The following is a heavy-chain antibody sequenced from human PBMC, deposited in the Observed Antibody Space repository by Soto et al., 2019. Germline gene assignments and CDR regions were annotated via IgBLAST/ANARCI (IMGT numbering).Heavy chain of an antibody. Sequence: GGSLRLSCAASGFTFSSYSMNWVRQAPGKGLEWVSYISSSSTIYYADSVKGRFTISRDNAKNSLYLQMNSLRAEDTAVYYCARDKPLRGVPDYWGQGTLVTVSS. D-gene: IGHD3-10*01. CDR2: ISSSSTI. V-gene: IGHV3-48*01. J-gene: IGHJ4*02. CDR1: GFTFSSYS. CDR3: ARDKPLRGVPDY.